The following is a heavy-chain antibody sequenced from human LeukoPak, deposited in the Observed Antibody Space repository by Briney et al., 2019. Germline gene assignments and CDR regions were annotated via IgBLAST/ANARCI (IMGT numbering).Heavy chain of an antibody. CDR3: VRGRSPSHNWFKS. CDR2: IRSDGSYV. D-gene: IGHD2-15*01. CDR1: XXXFXDYG. J-gene: IGHJ5*01. V-gene: IGHV3-30*02. Sequence: GGSXXLXXXXXXXXFXDYGMHWVRXAPGKGLEWVSFIRSDGSYVYYPDSVKGRFTISRDNARNSLFFQMNSLRAGDTDVHYCVRGRSPSHNWFKSRGPATLVTVSS.